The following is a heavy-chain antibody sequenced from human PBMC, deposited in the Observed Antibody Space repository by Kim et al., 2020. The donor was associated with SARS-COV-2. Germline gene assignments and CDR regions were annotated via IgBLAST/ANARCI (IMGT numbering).Heavy chain of an antibody. J-gene: IGHJ2*01. V-gene: IGHV1-2*02. CDR3: ARGAARGFWYFDL. Sequence: ASVKVSCKASGYTFTGSYMHWVRQAPGQGLEWMGWINPKSGGTVSAQKFQGRVSMTRDTSITTVYRELKRLRSDDTAVYYCARGAARGFWYFDLWGRGTL. CDR2: INPKSGGT. D-gene: IGHD6-13*01. CDR1: GYTFTGSY.